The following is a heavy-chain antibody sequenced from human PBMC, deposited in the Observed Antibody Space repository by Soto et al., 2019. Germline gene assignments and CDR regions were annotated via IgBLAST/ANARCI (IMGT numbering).Heavy chain of an antibody. J-gene: IGHJ4*02. Sequence: QVQLVQSGAEVKKHGSSVKVSCKASGGTLSAHTINWVRQAPGQGLEWMGRVIPMLGKANYAQKLQGRVTITADKSTSTAYMELRSLRSDDTAVYYCARMREYSYGLIDYWGQGTLVTVSS. CDR1: GGTLSAHT. CDR2: VIPMLGKA. V-gene: IGHV1-69*02. CDR3: ARMREYSYGLIDY. D-gene: IGHD2-15*01.